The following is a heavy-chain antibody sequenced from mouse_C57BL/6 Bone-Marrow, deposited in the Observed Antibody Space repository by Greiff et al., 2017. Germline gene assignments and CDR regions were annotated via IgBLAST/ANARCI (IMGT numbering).Heavy chain of an antibody. CDR1: GYAFSSYW. CDR2: IYPGDGDT. V-gene: IGHV1-80*01. Sequence: VQLQQSGAELVKPGASVKISCKASGYAFSSYWMNWVKQRPGKGLEWIGQIYPGDGDTNYNGKFKGKATLTADKSSSTAYMQLSSLTSEDSAVYFCARDYGGDYWYFDVWGTGTTVTVSS. D-gene: IGHD2-4*01. CDR3: ARDYGGDYWYFDV. J-gene: IGHJ1*03.